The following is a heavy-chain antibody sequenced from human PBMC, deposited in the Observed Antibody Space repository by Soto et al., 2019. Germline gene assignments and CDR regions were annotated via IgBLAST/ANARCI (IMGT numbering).Heavy chain of an antibody. V-gene: IGHV5-51*01. CDR3: AKMQYSSSASSESDYYPGRDV. CDR2: IYPGDSDT. Sequence: GESLKISCKGSGYSFTSYWIVWVRQMPGKGLEWMGIIYPGDSDTRYSPSFQGQVTISADKSISTAYLQWSSLKASDTAMYYWAKMQYSSSASSESDYYPGRDVGGQGTTVTLSS. D-gene: IGHD5-18*01. J-gene: IGHJ6*02. CDR1: GYSFTSYW.